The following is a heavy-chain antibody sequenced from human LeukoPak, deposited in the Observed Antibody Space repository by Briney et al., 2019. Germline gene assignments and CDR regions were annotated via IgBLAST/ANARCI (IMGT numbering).Heavy chain of an antibody. CDR2: IYYSGST. V-gene: IGHV4-39*01. J-gene: IGHJ4*02. D-gene: IGHD2-2*02. CDR3: ASLPRHCSSTSCYTLFDY. Sequence: SETLSVTCTVSGGSISSSSYYWGWIRQPPGKGLEWIGSIYYSGSTYYNPSLKSRVTISVDTSKNQFSLKLSSVTAADTAVYYCASLPRHCSSTSCYTLFDYWGQGTLVTVSS. CDR1: GGSISSSSYY.